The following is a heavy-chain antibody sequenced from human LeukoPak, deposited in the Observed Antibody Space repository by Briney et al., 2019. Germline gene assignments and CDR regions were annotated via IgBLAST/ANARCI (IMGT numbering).Heavy chain of an antibody. J-gene: IGHJ6*03. V-gene: IGHV3-21*01. Sequence: GGSLRLSCAASGFTFSSYAMSWVRQAPGKGLEWVSSISSSSSYIYYADSVKGRFTISRDNAKNSLYLQMNSLRAEDTAVYYCARDDLRITIFGVTYYMDVWGKGTTVTVSS. CDR2: ISSSSSYI. CDR3: ARDDLRITIFGVTYYMDV. CDR1: GFTFSSYA. D-gene: IGHD3-3*01.